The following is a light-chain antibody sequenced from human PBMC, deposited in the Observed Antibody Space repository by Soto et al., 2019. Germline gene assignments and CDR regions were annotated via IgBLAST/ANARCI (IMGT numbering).Light chain of an antibody. Sequence: EIVMTQSPGTLSVSPGERATLSCRASQSVSSNLAWYQQKPGQAPRLLIYGASTRATGIPARLSGSGSETEFTLTISSLQSEDFAVYYCKQFYNWPRTFGQGTKVDIK. CDR3: KQFYNWPRT. CDR2: GAS. CDR1: QSVSSN. V-gene: IGKV3-15*01. J-gene: IGKJ1*01.